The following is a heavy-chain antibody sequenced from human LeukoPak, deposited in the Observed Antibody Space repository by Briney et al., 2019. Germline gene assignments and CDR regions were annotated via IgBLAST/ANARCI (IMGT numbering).Heavy chain of an antibody. J-gene: IGHJ4*02. CDR3: ARSICSSTSCYTGDDY. CDR1: GGSIGSSSYY. D-gene: IGHD2-2*02. CDR2: IYYSGST. Sequence: SETLSLTCTVSGGSIGSSSYYWGWIRQPPGKGLEWIGSIYYSGSTYYNPSLKSRVTISVDTSKNQFSLKLSSVTAADTAVYYCARSICSSTSCYTGDDYWGQGTPVTVSS. V-gene: IGHV4-39*01.